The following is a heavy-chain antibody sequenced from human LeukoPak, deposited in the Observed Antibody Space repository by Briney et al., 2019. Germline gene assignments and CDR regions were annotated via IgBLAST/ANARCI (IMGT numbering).Heavy chain of an antibody. V-gene: IGHV3-23*01. CDR1: GFTFSSYA. J-gene: IGHJ4*02. D-gene: IGHD3-22*01. Sequence: GGSLRLSCAASGFTFSSYAMSWVRQAPGKGLEWVSATSGSGGSTYYADSVKGRFTISRDNSKNTLYLQMNSLRAEDTAVYYCAKDPGFYDSSGYYYVYWGQGTLVTVSS. CDR2: TSGSGGST. CDR3: AKDPGFYDSSGYYYVY.